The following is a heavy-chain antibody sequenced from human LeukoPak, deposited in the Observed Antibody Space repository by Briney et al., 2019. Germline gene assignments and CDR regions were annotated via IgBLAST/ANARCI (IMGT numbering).Heavy chain of an antibody. D-gene: IGHD1-26*01. V-gene: IGHV4-39*07. CDR3: ARKREGPTTGIDC. CDR2: IYSSGST. CDR1: VVSISSTNSY. J-gene: IGHJ4*02. Sequence: SETLSLTCTVSVVSISSTNSYWGWIRQSPRTGLEWIGNIYSSGSTYYNPSLKSRVTISIDTSENQFSLKLTSVTAADTAVYYCARKREGPTTGIDCWGQGTLVTVSS.